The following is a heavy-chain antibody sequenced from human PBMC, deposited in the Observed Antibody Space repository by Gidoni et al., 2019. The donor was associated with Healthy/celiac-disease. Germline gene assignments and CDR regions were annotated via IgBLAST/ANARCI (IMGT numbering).Heavy chain of an antibody. V-gene: IGHV1-69-2*01. CDR2: VDPEDGET. D-gene: IGHD6-6*01. Sequence: EVQLVQYGAEVKKPGATVKISCKVAGYTVTDYYMHWVQQAPGKGLEWMGLVDPEDGETIYAEKCQGRVTITADTSTDTAYMELSSLRSEDTAVYYCATGTISIAASYYYYGMDVWGQGTTVTVSS. J-gene: IGHJ6*02. CDR3: ATGTISIAASYYYYGMDV. CDR1: GYTVTDYY.